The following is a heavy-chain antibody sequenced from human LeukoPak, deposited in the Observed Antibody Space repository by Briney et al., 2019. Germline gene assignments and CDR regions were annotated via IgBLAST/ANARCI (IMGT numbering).Heavy chain of an antibody. CDR1: GFTFNNYG. D-gene: IGHD3-22*01. CDR2: IRYNGNNQ. V-gene: IGHV3-30*02. CDR3: AKDSGYDSSGYYYVRDAFDI. J-gene: IGHJ3*02. Sequence: GGSLRLSCAASGFTFNNYGMHWVRQAPGKGLEWVAFIRYNGNNQYYADSVKGRFTISRDNSKNTLYLQMNSLRAEDTAVYYCAKDSGYDSSGYYYVRDAFDIWGQGTMVTVSS.